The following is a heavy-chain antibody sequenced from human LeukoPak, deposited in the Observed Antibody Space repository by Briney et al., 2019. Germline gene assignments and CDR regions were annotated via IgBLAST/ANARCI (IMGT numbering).Heavy chain of an antibody. CDR3: EREFYLHSDNYDSGN. J-gene: IGHJ4*02. Sequence: QPGGSLRLSCSLSGFTFSTYWMQWVRPAPREGLVWVSRINSDGSDASQADSVKGRFTISRDNAKNTLYLQMNSLRAEDTAVYYCEREFYLHSDNYDSGNWGQGTLVTVSS. V-gene: IGHV3-74*01. D-gene: IGHD3-16*01. CDR1: GFTFSTYW. CDR2: INSDGSDA.